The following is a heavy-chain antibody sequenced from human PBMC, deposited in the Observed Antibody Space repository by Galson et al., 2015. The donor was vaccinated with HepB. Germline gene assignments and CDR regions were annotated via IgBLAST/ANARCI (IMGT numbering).Heavy chain of an antibody. J-gene: IGHJ4*02. CDR2: ISGSGGST. Sequence: SLRLSCAASGFTFSSYAMSWVRQAPGKGLEWVSAISGSGGSTYYADSVKGRFTITRDNSKNTLYLQMNSLRAEDTAVYYCAKDYYGSGSYPSDGFDYWGQGTLVTVSS. D-gene: IGHD3-10*01. CDR1: GFTFSSYA. CDR3: AKDYYGSGSYPSDGFDY. V-gene: IGHV3-23*01.